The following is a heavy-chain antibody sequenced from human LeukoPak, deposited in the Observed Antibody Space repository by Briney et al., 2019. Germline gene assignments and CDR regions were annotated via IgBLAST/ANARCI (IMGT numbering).Heavy chain of an antibody. CDR2: IYTSGST. Sequence: SQTLSLTCNVSGASISSGTDYWSWIRQPAGKGLEWIGRIYTSGSTKYNPSLKSRVTISIVTAKNQFSLKLTSVTAADTTVYYCARESLGPPYYFDYWGQGTLVTVSS. CDR3: ARESLGPPYYFDY. D-gene: IGHD1-26*01. CDR1: GASISSGTDY. J-gene: IGHJ4*02. V-gene: IGHV4-61*02.